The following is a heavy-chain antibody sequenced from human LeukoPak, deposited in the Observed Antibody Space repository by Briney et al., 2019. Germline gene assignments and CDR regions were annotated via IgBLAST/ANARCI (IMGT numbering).Heavy chain of an antibody. CDR2: IYSGGST. CDR1: GFTVSSNY. D-gene: IGHD3-16*01. J-gene: IGHJ4*02. V-gene: IGHV3-66*01. Sequence: GGSLRLSCAASGFTVSSNYMSWVRQAPGKGLEWVSLIYSGGSTYYAVSVRGRFTISRDSSKNTLYLQMNSLRAEDTAVYFCARGGGSTQFDYWGQGTLVTVSS. CDR3: ARGGGSTQFDY.